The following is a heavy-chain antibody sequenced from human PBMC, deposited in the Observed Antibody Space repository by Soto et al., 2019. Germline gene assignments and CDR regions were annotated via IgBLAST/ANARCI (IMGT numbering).Heavy chain of an antibody. CDR1: GGTFSSYA. CDR3: AREVVVTDIRAFDI. CDR2: IIPIFGTA. Sequence: QVQLVQSGAEVKKPGSSVKVSCKASGGTFSSYAMSWVRQAPGQGLEWMGGIIPIFGTANYAQKFQGRVTIIADESTSTAYMELSILRSEDTAVYYCAREVVVTDIRAFDIWGQGTMVTVSS. V-gene: IGHV1-69*12. D-gene: IGHD2-21*02. J-gene: IGHJ3*02.